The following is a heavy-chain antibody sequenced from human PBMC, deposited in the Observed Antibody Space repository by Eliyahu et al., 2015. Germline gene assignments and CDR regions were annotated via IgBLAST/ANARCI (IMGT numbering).Heavy chain of an antibody. D-gene: IGHD2-2*01. J-gene: IGHJ4*02. CDR3: ARGLGRGPAASDY. V-gene: IGHV1-18*04. CDR1: XYTFSYYD. Sequence: QVQLVQSGAEVKKPGXXVKVSCXASXYTFSYYDISWVRQAPGQXLEWMGWISVSKGNTDYAQKFQGRVTMTTDTXTTTAYMELRGLRSDDTATYYCARGLGRGPAASDYWGQGTQVTVSS. CDR2: ISVSKGNT.